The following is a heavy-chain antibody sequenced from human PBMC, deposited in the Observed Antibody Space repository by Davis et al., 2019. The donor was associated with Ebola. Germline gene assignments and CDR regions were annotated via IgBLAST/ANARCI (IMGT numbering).Heavy chain of an antibody. CDR2: ISSSAYTI. V-gene: IGHV3-11*04. D-gene: IGHD2/OR15-2a*01. CDR1: GFSFSDYY. CDR3: AGLSGNYYYYGLDV. Sequence: PGGSLRLSCAASGFSFSDYYMSWIRQAPGKGLEWVSYISSSAYTIYYADSVRGRFTISRDNAKNSMYLEMNSLRAEDTAVYYCAGLSGNYYYYGLDVWGQGTTVTVSS. J-gene: IGHJ6*02.